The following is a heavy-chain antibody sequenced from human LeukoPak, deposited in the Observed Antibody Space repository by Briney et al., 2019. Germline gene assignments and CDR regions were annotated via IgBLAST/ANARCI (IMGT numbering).Heavy chain of an antibody. Sequence: GGSLRLSCAASGFTVSNNYMSWVRQAPGKGLEWVSVIYSGGSTYYADSVKGRFTISRDSSKNTLYLQMNSLRAEDTAVYYCARDSLGMSTLDSWGQGTLVTVSS. CDR2: IYSGGST. V-gene: IGHV3-53*01. CDR1: GFTVSNNY. J-gene: IGHJ4*02. CDR3: ARDSLGMSTLDS. D-gene: IGHD5/OR15-5a*01.